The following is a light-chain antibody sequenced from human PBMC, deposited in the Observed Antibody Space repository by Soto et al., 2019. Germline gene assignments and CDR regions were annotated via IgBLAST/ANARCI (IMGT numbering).Light chain of an antibody. CDR3: QQYGSSPVT. Sequence: EVVLTQSPGTLSLSPGERATLSCRASQSVSSSHLAWYQQKPGQAPRLLIYGASTRATGIPDRFSGSGSGTDFTLTISRLEPEDFAVYYCQQYGSSPVTFGQGTKVDIK. CDR2: GAS. CDR1: QSVSSSH. J-gene: IGKJ1*01. V-gene: IGKV3-20*01.